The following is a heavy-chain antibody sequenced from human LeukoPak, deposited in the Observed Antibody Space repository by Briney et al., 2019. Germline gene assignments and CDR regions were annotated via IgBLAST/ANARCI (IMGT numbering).Heavy chain of an antibody. Sequence: GGSLRLSCAASGFTVSSNYMSWVRQAPGKGLEWVALISYDGSNKNYASSVKGRFTISRDNSRNTLYLQMNSLRAEDTAVYYCARGIAQTTLNAFDIWGQGTEVIVSS. CDR1: GFTVSSNY. J-gene: IGHJ3*02. V-gene: IGHV3-30*03. CDR3: ARGIAQTTLNAFDI. CDR2: ISYDGSNK. D-gene: IGHD4-11*01.